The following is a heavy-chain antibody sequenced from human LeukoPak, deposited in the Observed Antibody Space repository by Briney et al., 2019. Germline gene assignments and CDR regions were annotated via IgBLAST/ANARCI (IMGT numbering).Heavy chain of an antibody. CDR1: GFTFSSYG. CDR3: AKDGTGGPYRYYFDY. J-gene: IGHJ4*02. V-gene: IGHV3-30*02. CDR2: IRYDGSNK. D-gene: IGHD7-27*01. Sequence: PGGSLRLSCAASGFTFSSYGMHWVRQAPGKGLEWVAFIRYDGSNKYYADSVKGRFTISRDNSKNTLYLQMNSLRAEDTAVYYCAKDGTGGPYRYYFDYWGQGTLVTVSS.